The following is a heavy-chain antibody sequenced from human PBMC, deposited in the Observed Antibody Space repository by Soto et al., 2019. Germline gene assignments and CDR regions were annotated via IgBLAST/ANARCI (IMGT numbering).Heavy chain of an antibody. D-gene: IGHD2-21*02. CDR3: ARDRAVVVTAQQIYYGMDV. CDR1: GGYIRSGRYY. Sequence: PSETLSRTWTVSGGYIRSGRYYWIWIHQHPGKGLEVLGYIYYSGSTYYNPSLKSRVTISVDTSKNQFSLKLSSVTAADTAVYYCARDRAVVVTAQQIYYGMDVWGQGTTVTVSS. V-gene: IGHV4-31*02. CDR2: IYYSGST. J-gene: IGHJ6*02.